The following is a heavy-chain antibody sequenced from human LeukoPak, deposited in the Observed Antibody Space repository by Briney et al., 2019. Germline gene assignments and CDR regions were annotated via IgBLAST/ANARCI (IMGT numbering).Heavy chain of an antibody. V-gene: IGHV3-30*02. CDR1: GFTFTSYG. D-gene: IGHD1-26*01. Sequence: GGSLRLSCAASGFTFTSYGMHWVRQAPGKGLEWVAHIRFDESDKYYADSVKGRFTISRDTSRNTVYLQMNSLRAEDTAVYYCAKLREWELPDLFDYWGQGTLVTVSS. J-gene: IGHJ4*02. CDR2: IRFDESDK. CDR3: AKLREWELPDLFDY.